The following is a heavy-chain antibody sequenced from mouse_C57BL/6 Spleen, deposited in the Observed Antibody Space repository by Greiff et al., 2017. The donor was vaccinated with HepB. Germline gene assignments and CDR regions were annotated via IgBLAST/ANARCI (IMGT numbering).Heavy chain of an antibody. CDR3: ARLGRRTSYYAMDY. Sequence: EVKLMESGGGLVKPGGSLKLSCAASGFTFSDYGMHWVRQAPEKGLEWVAYISSGSSTIYYAETVKGRFTISRDNAKNTLFLQMTSLRSEDTAMYYSARLGRRTSYYAMDYWGQGTSVTVSS. CDR2: ISSGSSTI. D-gene: IGHD4-1*01. CDR1: GFTFSDYG. V-gene: IGHV5-17*01. J-gene: IGHJ4*01.